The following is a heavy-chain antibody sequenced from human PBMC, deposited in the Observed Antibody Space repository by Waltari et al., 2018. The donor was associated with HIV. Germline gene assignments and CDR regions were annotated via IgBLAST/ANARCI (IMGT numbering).Heavy chain of an antibody. V-gene: IGHV5-10-1*01. J-gene: IGHJ6*02. D-gene: IGHD5-12*01. CDR1: GYSFTSYW. CDR2: IDPSDSYT. Sequence: EVQLVQSGAEVKKPGESLRISCKGSGYSFTSYWISWVRQMPGKGLEWMGGIDPSDSYTNYSPSFQSHVTISADKSISTAYLQWSSLKASDTAMYYCARPLRDGYNYDYYYYGMDVWGQGTTVTVSS. CDR3: ARPLRDGYNYDYYYYGMDV.